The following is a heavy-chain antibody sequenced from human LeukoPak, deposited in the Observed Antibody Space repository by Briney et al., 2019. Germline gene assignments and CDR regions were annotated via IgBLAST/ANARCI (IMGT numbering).Heavy chain of an antibody. J-gene: IGHJ4*02. V-gene: IGHV3-23*01. CDR2: ISGSGGST. CDR3: ARDLCSTTSCLDY. D-gene: IGHD2-2*01. CDR1: GFTFSTYA. Sequence: GGSLRLSCAASGFTFSTYAMNWARQAPGKGLEWVSGISGSGGSTWYADSVKGRFTISRDNSKNTLYLQMSSLRAEDTAVYYCARDLCSTTSCLDYWGQGTLVTVSS.